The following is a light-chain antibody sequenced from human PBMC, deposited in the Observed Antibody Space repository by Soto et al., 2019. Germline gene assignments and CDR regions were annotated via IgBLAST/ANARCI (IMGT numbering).Light chain of an antibody. CDR3: SSYTTSSAYA. V-gene: IGLV2-14*01. CDR2: DVS. J-gene: IGLJ1*01. CDR1: SSDVGGYNY. Sequence: QSVLTQPASVSGSPGQSITISCTGTSSDVGGYNYVSWYQQHPGKAPKLMIYDVSNRPSGVSNRFSGSKSGNTASLTISGLQAEDEADYYCSSYTTSSAYAFGPGNKVTAL.